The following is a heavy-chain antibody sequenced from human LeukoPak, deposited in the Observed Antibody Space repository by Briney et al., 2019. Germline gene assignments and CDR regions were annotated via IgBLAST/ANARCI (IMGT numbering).Heavy chain of an antibody. CDR1: GFTFSSYA. CDR3: ARGWTYSSSFDY. D-gene: IGHD6-6*01. V-gene: IGHV3-23*01. Sequence: PGGSLRLSCAASGFTFSSYAMSWVRQAPGKGLEWVSAISGSGGSTYYADSVKGRFTISRDNSKNPLCLQMNSLRAEDTAVYYCARGWTYSSSFDYWGQGTLVTVSS. J-gene: IGHJ4*02. CDR2: ISGSGGST.